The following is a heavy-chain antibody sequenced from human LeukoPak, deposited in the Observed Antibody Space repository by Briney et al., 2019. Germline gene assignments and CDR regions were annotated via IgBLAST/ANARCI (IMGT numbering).Heavy chain of an antibody. CDR3: ARCYYDSSASWVFDY. Sequence: SETLSLTCSVSAGSISSHYWSWIRQPPGKGPEWIGYIYYSGSTNYNPSLKSRVTISVDTSKNQFSLKLSSVTAADTAVYYCARCYYDSSASWVFDYWGQGTLVTVSS. D-gene: IGHD3-22*01. CDR2: IYYSGST. CDR1: AGSISSHY. J-gene: IGHJ4*02. V-gene: IGHV4-59*08.